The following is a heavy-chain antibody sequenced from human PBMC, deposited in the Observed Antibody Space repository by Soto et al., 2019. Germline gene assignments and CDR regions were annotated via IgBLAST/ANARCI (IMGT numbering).Heavy chain of an antibody. CDR1: GDGISSTSAA. V-gene: IGHV6-1*01. CDR2: TSYRSRWYG. J-gene: IGHJ4*02. CDR3: ARVDCSTTSCYSGANDY. D-gene: IGHD2-2*01. Sequence: QVQLQQSGPGLVKPSQTLSLTCVISGDGISSTSAAWSWIRQSPSRGLEWLGRTSYRSRWYGDYAVSVKGRITINADTSKNHFSLQLNSVTPEDTAVYYCARVDCSTTSCYSGANDYWGQGTLVTVSS.